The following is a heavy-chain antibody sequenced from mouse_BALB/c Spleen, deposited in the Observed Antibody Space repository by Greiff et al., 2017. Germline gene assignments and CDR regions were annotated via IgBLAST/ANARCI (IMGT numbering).Heavy chain of an antibody. Sequence: LEESGAELARPGASVKLSCKASGYTFTSYWMQWVKQRPGQGLEWIGAIYPGDGDTRYTQKFKGKATLTADKSSSTAYMQLSSLASEDSAVYYCARDYFDYWGQGTTLTVSS. CDR1: GYTFTSYW. J-gene: IGHJ2*01. CDR3: ARDYFDY. CDR2: IYPGDGDT. V-gene: IGHV1-87*01.